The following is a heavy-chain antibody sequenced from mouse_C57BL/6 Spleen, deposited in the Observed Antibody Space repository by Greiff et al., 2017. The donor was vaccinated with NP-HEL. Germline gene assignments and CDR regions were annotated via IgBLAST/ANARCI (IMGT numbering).Heavy chain of an antibody. CDR3: ARDRGLRPFAY. CDR1: GYSITSGYY. CDR2: ISYDGSN. J-gene: IGHJ3*01. V-gene: IGHV3-6*01. Sequence: ESGPGLVKPSQSLSLTCSVTGYSITSGYYWNWIRQFPGNKLEWMGYISYDGSNNYNPSLKNRISITRDTSKNQFFLKLNSVTTEDTATYYCARDRGLRPFAYWGQGTLVTVSA. D-gene: IGHD3-1*01.